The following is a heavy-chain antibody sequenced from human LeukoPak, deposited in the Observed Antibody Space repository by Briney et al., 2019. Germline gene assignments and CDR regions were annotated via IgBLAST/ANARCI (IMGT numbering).Heavy chain of an antibody. J-gene: IGHJ4*02. V-gene: IGHV3-64*01. CDR3: AKAAVVDTAMEEFDY. CDR2: ISGDGGTI. D-gene: IGHD5-18*01. CDR1: GFTLRTSA. Sequence: GGSLRLSCEASGFTLRTSAMFWVRQAPGKGLEYVSSISGDGGTISYANSVRARFTVSRDNSKNTLYLQMNSLRAEDTAVYYCAKAAVVDTAMEEFDYWGQGTLVTVSS.